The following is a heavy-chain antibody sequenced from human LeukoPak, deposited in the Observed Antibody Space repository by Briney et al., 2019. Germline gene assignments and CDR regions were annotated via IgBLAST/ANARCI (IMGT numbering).Heavy chain of an antibody. D-gene: IGHD1-1*01. J-gene: IGHJ6*03. CDR3: TRDPGYARYTDV. CDR2: IYTSGTT. Sequence: PSETLSLTXTVSGGSISSGNYYWSWIRQPAGKGLEWIGQIYTSGTTSYNPSLRSRIAISLDTSKNQFSLKLSSMTAADTAVYYCTRDPGYARYTDVWGKGTTVTVSS. CDR1: GGSISSGNYY. V-gene: IGHV4-61*09.